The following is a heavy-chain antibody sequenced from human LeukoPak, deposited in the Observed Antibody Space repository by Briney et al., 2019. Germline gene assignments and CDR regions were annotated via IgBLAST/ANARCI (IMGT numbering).Heavy chain of an antibody. CDR3: ARDPRQLGYGGNCPLYSYYYMDV. Sequence: GASVKVSCKASGCIFSSYAISGVRQAPGQGLEWMGRSIPIFGTANYAQKFQGRVTITADKSTRTAYMELSSLRSEERGGYSRARDPRQLGYGGNCPLYSYYYMDVWGKGTTVTVSS. D-gene: IGHD4-23*01. CDR1: GCIFSSYA. CDR2: SIPIFGTA. J-gene: IGHJ6*03. V-gene: IGHV1-69*06.